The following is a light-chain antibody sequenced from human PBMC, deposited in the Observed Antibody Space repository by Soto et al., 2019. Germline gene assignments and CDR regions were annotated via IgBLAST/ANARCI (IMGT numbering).Light chain of an antibody. CDR1: QDISNY. Sequence: DIQMTQSPSSLSASVGDRVTITCRASQDISNYLAWYQQKPGKAPNLLIYGASTVQSGVPSRFSGSGSGTDFTLIISSLQPEDVATYYCQKYNSAPPWTFGQGTKVEIK. CDR2: GAS. J-gene: IGKJ1*01. CDR3: QKYNSAPPWT. V-gene: IGKV1-27*01.